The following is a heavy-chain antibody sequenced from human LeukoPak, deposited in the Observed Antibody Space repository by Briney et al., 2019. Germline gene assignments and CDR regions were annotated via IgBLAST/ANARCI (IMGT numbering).Heavy chain of an antibody. D-gene: IGHD2-15*01. Sequence: GGSLRLSCAASGFTFSSYVMTWVRQAPGKGLEWVSVIGGSGGRTHYADSVKGRLTISRDNSKNTLYLQMNSLRAEDTAVYYCAKEISAAYYNYYGMDVWGQGTTVTVSS. CDR3: AKEISAAYYNYYGMDV. V-gene: IGHV3-23*01. J-gene: IGHJ6*02. CDR1: GFTFSSYV. CDR2: IGGSGGRT.